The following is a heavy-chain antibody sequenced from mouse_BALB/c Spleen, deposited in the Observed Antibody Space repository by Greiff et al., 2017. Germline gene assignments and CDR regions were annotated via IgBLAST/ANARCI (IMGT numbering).Heavy chain of an antibody. D-gene: IGHD2-3*01. J-gene: IGHJ3*01. CDR1: GYTFTSYY. CDR2: INPSNGGT. CDR3: TRMDDGYLAWFAD. Sequence: QVQLQQSGAELVKPGASVKLSCKASGYTFTSYYMYWVKQRPGQGLEWIGEINPSNGGTNFNEKFKSKATLTVDKSSSTAYMQLSSLTSEDSAVYYCTRMDDGYLAWFADWGQGTLVTVSA. V-gene: IGHV1S81*02.